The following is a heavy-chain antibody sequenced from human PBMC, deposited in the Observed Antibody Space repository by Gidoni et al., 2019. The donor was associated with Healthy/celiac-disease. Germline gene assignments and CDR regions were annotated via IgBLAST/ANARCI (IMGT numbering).Heavy chain of an antibody. J-gene: IGHJ4*02. Sequence: QVQLVESGGGVVQPGRSLSLSCAASGFTFSSYGMHWVRQAPGKGLEWVAVIWYDGSNKYYADSVKGRFTISRDNSKNTLYLQMNSLRAEDTAVYYCARDSVTTFDYWGQGTLVTVSS. CDR3: ARDSVTTFDY. CDR2: IWYDGSNK. V-gene: IGHV3-33*01. D-gene: IGHD4-17*01. CDR1: GFTFSSYG.